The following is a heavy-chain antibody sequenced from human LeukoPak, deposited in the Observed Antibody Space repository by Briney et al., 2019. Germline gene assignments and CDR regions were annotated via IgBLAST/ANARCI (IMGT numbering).Heavy chain of an antibody. Sequence: LXXSCKGSGXSXXXXXXGWXRXMPGXGLXXMGIIYPGDSDTRYSPSFQGQVTISADKSISTAYLQWSSLKASDTAMYYCATGILFEQWLVNWGQGTLVTVSS. CDR1: GXSXXXXX. V-gene: IGHV5-51*01. J-gene: IGHJ4*02. CDR3: ATGILFEQWLVN. CDR2: IYPGDSDT. D-gene: IGHD6-19*01.